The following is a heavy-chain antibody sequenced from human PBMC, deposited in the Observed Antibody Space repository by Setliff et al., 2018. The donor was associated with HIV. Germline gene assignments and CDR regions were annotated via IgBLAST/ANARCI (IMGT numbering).Heavy chain of an antibody. CDR1: GDSITNDY. V-gene: IGHV4-4*09. D-gene: IGHD3-9*01. Sequence: SETLSLTCTVSGDSITNDYWTWIRQPPGKGLEWVGYIYNGGITSYNPSLKSRVTISVDTSKNQFSLKLSSVTAADTAVYYCARGPPATGFSRELDYWGQGTLVTVSS. CDR3: ARGPPATGFSRELDY. CDR2: IYNGGIT. J-gene: IGHJ4*02.